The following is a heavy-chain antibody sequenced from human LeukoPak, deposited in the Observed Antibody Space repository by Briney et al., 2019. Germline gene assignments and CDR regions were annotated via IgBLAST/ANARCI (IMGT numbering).Heavy chain of an antibody. CDR3: ARVEALIETRGD. CDR2: ISPKRGGT. J-gene: IGHJ1*01. Sequence: ASVKVSCKTSGYTFTDYYVHWLRQAPGQGLEWMGWISPKRGGTIHAQKFQGRVTMTSDTSITTAYMELNSLTSDDTAVYYCARVEALIETRGDWGQGTLVTVSS. D-gene: IGHD1-7*01. CDR1: GYTFTDYY. V-gene: IGHV1-2*02.